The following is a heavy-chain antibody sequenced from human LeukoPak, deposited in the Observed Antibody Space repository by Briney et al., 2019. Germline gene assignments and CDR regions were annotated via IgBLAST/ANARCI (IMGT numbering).Heavy chain of an antibody. CDR2: ISYDGSNK. V-gene: IGHV3-30-3*01. CDR1: GFTVSSNY. D-gene: IGHD4-17*01. J-gene: IGHJ1*01. Sequence: PGGSLRLSCAASGFTVSSNYMSWVRQAPGKGLEWVAVISYDGSNKYYADSVKGRFTISRDNSKNTLYLQMNSLRAEDTAVYYCASEGGTTVTSSPYFQHWGQGTLVTVSS. CDR3: ASEGGTTVTSSPYFQH.